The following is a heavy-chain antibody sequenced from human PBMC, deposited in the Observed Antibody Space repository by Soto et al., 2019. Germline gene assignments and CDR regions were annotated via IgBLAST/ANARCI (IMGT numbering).Heavy chain of an antibody. CDR3: ARGGSLVTREYYFDS. J-gene: IGHJ4*02. CDR2: INPNGGTT. D-gene: IGHD5-18*01. Sequence: QVQLVQSGAEVKKPGASVKVACKASGYIFTTYYMHWVRQAPGQGLEWMGIINPNGGTTTYAQKLQGRVTMTRDTSTSTVYMEIGSLRSEDTAVYYCARGGSLVTREYYFDSGGQGTLVTVSS. V-gene: IGHV1-46*01. CDR1: GYIFTTYY.